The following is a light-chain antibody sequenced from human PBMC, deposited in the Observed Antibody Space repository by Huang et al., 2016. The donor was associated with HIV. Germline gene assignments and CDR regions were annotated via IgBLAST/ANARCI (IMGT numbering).Light chain of an antibody. J-gene: IGKJ3*01. V-gene: IGKV3-15*01. CDR3: QQYSNWTPSFT. CDR2: GAS. CDR1: QSVGSN. Sequence: ETVMTQSPATLSVSPGERASHSCRASQSVGSNLAWYQQKPGQAPRLLIYGASFRATSVPARFSGSGSGTNFTLTFSSIQSEDFAVYYCQQYSNWTPSFTFGPGTKVDI.